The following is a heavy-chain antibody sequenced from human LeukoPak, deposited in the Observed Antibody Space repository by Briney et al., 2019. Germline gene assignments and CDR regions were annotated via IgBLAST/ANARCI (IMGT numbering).Heavy chain of an antibody. J-gene: IGHJ5*02. CDR2: IYYSGST. CDR1: GGSISSYS. D-gene: IGHD1-1*01. V-gene: IGHV4-39*01. Sequence: SETLSLTCTVSGGSISSYSWGWIRQPPGKGLEWIGSIYYSGSTYYSPSLKSRVTISVDTSKNQFSLKLRSVTAADTAVYYCARRVANENCFDPWGQGTLVTVSS. CDR3: ARRVANENCFDP.